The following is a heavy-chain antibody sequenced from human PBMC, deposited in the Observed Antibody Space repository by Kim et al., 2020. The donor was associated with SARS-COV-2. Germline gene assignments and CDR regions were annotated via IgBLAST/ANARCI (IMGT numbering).Heavy chain of an antibody. CDR1: GGTFSSYA. V-gene: IGHV1-69*13. Sequence: SVKVSCKASGGTFSSYAISWVRQAPGQGLEWMGGIIPIFGTANYAQKFQGRVTITADESTSTAYMELSSLRSEDTAMYYCARDLERRAYGMDVWGQGTTVTVSS. CDR3: ARDLERRAYGMDV. D-gene: IGHD1-1*01. J-gene: IGHJ6*02. CDR2: IIPIFGTA.